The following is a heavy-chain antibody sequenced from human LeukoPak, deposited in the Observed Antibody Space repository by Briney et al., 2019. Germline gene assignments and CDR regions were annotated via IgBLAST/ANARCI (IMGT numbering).Heavy chain of an antibody. CDR2: VYPRNSET. D-gene: IGHD3-22*01. CDR3: ARPNITSYYDSRGYDAFDV. CDR1: GYTFTDYW. J-gene: IGHJ3*01. V-gene: IGHV5-51*01. Sequence: GESLKISCKGSGYTFTDYWIAWVRQMPGKGLEWMGIVYPRNSETRYSPSFQGQVTISADKSVRTAYLQWSSLKASDTAMYYCARPNITSYYDSRGYDAFDVWGQGTMVTVSS.